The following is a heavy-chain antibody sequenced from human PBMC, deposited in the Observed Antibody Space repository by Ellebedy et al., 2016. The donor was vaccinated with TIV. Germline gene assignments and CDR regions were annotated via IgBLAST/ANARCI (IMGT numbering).Heavy chain of an antibody. J-gene: IGHJ5*02. CDR1: GFTFSSYA. D-gene: IGHD2-2*01. Sequence: GESLKISXAASGFTFSSYAMSWVRQAPGKGLEWVSAISGSGGSTYYADSVKGRFTISRDNSKNTLYLQMNSLRAEDTAVYYCAKAGYIVVVPAAIYAWGQGTLVTVSS. CDR2: ISGSGGST. V-gene: IGHV3-23*01. CDR3: AKAGYIVVVPAAIYA.